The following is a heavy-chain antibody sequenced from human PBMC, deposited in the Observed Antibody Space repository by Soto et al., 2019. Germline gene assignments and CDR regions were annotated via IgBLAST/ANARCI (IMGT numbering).Heavy chain of an antibody. CDR3: ARGLRGYSYGYYYYGMDV. CDR1: GGSFSGYY. Sequence: SETLSLTCAVYGGSFSGYYWSWIRQPPGKGLEWIGEINHSGSTNYNPSLKSRVTISVDTSKNQFSLKLSSVTAADTAVYYCARGLRGYSYGYYYYGMDVWGQGTTVTVFS. CDR2: INHSGST. D-gene: IGHD5-18*01. J-gene: IGHJ6*02. V-gene: IGHV4-34*01.